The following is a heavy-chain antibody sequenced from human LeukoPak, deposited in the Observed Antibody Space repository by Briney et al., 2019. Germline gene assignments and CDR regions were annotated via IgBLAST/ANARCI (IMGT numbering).Heavy chain of an antibody. CDR1: GGSISSSSYY. D-gene: IGHD3-3*01. Sequence: SETLSLTCTVSGGSISSSSYYWGWIRQPPGKGLEWIGSIYYSGSTYYNPSLKSRVTISVDTSKNQFSLKLSSVTAADTAVYYCARPLRHYDFWNGPFDYWGQGTLVTVSS. CDR3: ARPLRHYDFWNGPFDY. V-gene: IGHV4-39*01. CDR2: IYYSGST. J-gene: IGHJ4*02.